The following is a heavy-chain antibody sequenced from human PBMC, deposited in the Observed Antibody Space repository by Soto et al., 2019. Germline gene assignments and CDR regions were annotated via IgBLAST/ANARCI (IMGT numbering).Heavy chain of an antibody. Sequence: PGGSLRLSCAASGFTFSHYNMNWVRQAPGKGLEWVSYISSGGNTIYYADSVKGRFTISRDNAKNTLYLQMNSLRDEDTAVYYCAKDYDSSGYYLNWFDPWGQGTLVTVSS. J-gene: IGHJ5*02. CDR2: ISSGGNTI. V-gene: IGHV3-48*02. CDR1: GFTFSHYN. D-gene: IGHD3-22*01. CDR3: AKDYDSSGYYLNWFDP.